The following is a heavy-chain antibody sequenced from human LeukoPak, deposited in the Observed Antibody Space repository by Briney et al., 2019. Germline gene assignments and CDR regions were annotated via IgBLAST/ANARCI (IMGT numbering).Heavy chain of an antibody. Sequence: PSETLPLTCTVSGGSLGSYHWSWIRQSPGRGLEWIGYVSYTGISDYNPSLKSRVTISIDTSKDQFSLKLTSVTAADTASYYCATTGGYSYGTFDYWGQGIPVTVSS. CDR3: ATTGGYSYGTFDY. CDR1: GGSLGSYH. J-gene: IGHJ4*02. CDR2: VSYTGIS. V-gene: IGHV4-59*08. D-gene: IGHD5-18*01.